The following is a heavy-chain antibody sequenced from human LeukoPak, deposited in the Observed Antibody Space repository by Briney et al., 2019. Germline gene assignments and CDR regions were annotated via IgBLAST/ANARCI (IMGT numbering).Heavy chain of an antibody. D-gene: IGHD3-9*01. CDR2: IYYSGST. CDR3: ARGRDILAGYYMTPFDY. J-gene: IGHJ4*02. V-gene: IGHV4-59*08. Sequence: SETLSLTCTVSGGSISSYYWSWIRQPPGEGLEWIGYIYYSGSTNYNPSLKSRVTISVDTSKNQFSLKLSSVTAADTAVYYCARGRDILAGYYMTPFDYWGQGTLVTVSS. CDR1: GGSISSYY.